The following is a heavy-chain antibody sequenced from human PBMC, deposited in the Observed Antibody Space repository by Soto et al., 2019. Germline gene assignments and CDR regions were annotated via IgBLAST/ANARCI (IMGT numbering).Heavy chain of an antibody. D-gene: IGHD5-18*01. CDR1: GFTFSSYG. V-gene: IGHV3-30*18. CDR2: ISYDGSNK. J-gene: IGHJ6*02. CDR3: AKDRPDTAMVKSYYYYGMDV. Sequence: GGSLRLSCAASGFTFSSYGMHWVRQAPGKGLEWVAVISYDGSNKYYADSVKGRFTISRDNSKNTLYLQMNSLRAEDTAVYYCAKDRPDTAMVKSYYYYGMDVWGQGTTVTVSS.